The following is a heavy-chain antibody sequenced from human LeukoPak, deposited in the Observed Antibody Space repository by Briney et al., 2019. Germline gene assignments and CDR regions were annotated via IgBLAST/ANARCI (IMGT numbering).Heavy chain of an antibody. CDR3: ARLEVRGVIGP. J-gene: IGHJ5*02. D-gene: IGHD3-10*01. CDR1: GFTVSSNY. V-gene: IGHV3-53*01. Sequence: HPGGSLRLSCVVSGFTVSSNYMSWVRQAPGKGLEWVSVIYSGDRTYYADSVKGRSTISRDNSKNTLYLQMNSLRAEDTAVYFCARLEVRGVIGPWGQGTLVTVSS. CDR2: IYSGDRT.